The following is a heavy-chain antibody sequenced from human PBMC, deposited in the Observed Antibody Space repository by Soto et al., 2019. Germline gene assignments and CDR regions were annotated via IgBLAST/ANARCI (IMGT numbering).Heavy chain of an antibody. CDR3: AKDKVPDGAWDIDY. V-gene: IGHV3-23*01. D-gene: IGHD4-17*01. CDR1: GFTFNQYS. Sequence: EVQLLESGGDLVQPGGSLRLSCVVSGFTFNQYSMSWVRQAPGKGLEWVSSIIGANGDTSYADSVEGRFAISRSNSKNTLCLQMNSLTVGDTVVYYCAKDKVPDGAWDIDYWGQGTLVTVSS. J-gene: IGHJ4*02. CDR2: IIGANGDT.